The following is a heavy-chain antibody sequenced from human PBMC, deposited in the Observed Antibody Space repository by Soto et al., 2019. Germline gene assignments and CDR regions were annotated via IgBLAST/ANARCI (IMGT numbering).Heavy chain of an antibody. CDR3: ARGQRFSDWFDP. Sequence: SETLSLTCTVSGGSMTSYYWTWIRQPAGKGLEWIGRVYSSGGTHYNPSLKSRVTISLDTSKNQFSLRLLSVTDADTAVYFCARGQRFSDWFDPWGQGTLVTV. D-gene: IGHD3-3*01. CDR2: VYSSGGT. J-gene: IGHJ5*02. V-gene: IGHV4-4*07. CDR1: GGSMTSYY.